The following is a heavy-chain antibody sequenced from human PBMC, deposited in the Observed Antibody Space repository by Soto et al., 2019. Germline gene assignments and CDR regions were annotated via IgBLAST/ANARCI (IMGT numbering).Heavy chain of an antibody. CDR3: ARGGRGYTWFNEF. J-gene: IGHJ4*02. CDR1: GGLFSSYP. D-gene: IGHD3-22*01. Sequence: ASVKVSCKASGGLFSSYPISWVRQVPGQGLEWMGGIIPVFQTAYYTQRFQGRVTITADEYTNTAYMELSSLRSEDTAIYYCARGGRGYTWFNEFWGQGTLVTVSS. V-gene: IGHV1-69*13. CDR2: IIPVFQTA.